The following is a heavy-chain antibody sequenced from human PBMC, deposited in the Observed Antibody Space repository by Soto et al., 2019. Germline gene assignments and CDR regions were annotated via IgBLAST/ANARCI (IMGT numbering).Heavy chain of an antibody. CDR2: MSGSSSST. CDR3: TKDRGNWRYHFDH. Sequence: PGGSLRLSCAASGFTFSSYAMSWVRQAAGKGLEWVSSMSGSSSSTFYADSVKGRFTISRDNSKNTLHLQMDSLRAEDTAIFYCTKDRGNWRYHFDHWGQGTLITVSS. CDR1: GFTFSSYA. V-gene: IGHV3-23*01. D-gene: IGHD1-20*01. J-gene: IGHJ4*02.